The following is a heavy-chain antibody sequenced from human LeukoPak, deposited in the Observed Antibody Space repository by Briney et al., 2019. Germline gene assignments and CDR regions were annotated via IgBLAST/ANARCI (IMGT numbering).Heavy chain of an antibody. J-gene: IGHJ4*02. CDR1: SASISSGGYF. D-gene: IGHD1-1*01. V-gene: IGHV4-31*03. CDR2: MSYSGST. Sequence: SQTLSLTCTVSSASISSGGYFWSWSRQHPGKGLEWIGCMSYSGSTYSNPSLKSRLTISLATSKNQFSLSLTSVTAADTAVYYCARAGNLNDFDYWGQGTLVTVSS. CDR3: ARAGNLNDFDY.